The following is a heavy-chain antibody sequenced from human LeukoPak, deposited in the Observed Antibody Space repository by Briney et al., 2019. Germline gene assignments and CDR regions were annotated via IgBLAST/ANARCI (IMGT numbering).Heavy chain of an antibody. CDR1: GGSISSGSHY. D-gene: IGHD5-24*01. Sequence: PSETLSLTCTVSGGSISSGSHYWSWIRQPAGQGLEWIGRVDISGSTNYNPSLKSRVTISVDTSENQFSLKLTSVTAADTAVYYCASAYRDGYRGVDYWGQGTLVTVSS. CDR3: ASAYRDGYRGVDY. V-gene: IGHV4-61*02. J-gene: IGHJ4*02. CDR2: VDISGST.